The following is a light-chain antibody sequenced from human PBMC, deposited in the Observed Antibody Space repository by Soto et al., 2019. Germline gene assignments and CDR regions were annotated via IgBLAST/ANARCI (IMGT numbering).Light chain of an antibody. J-gene: IGKJ2*01. Sequence: DIQMTQSPSTLSASVGDRVNITCRASQSITTWLAWYQQKPGKAPNLLIYDASSLESGVPSRFSGTGYGTESTLTISSLQPDDFATYYCQQYKTYCSFGQGTKLEIK. CDR1: QSITTW. V-gene: IGKV1-5*01. CDR2: DAS. CDR3: QQYKTYCS.